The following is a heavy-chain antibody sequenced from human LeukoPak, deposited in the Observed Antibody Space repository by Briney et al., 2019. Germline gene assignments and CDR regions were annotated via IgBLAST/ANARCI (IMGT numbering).Heavy chain of an antibody. CDR2: MNPNSGNT. CDR1: GYTFTSYD. V-gene: IGHV1-8*01. Sequence: GASVKVSCKASGYTFTSYDINWVRQATGQGLEWMGWMNPNSGNTGYAQKFQGRFTMTSNTSISTAYMELSSLRSEDTAVYYCARRGRYCSSTSCHIKFNWFDPWGQGTLVTVSS. J-gene: IGHJ5*02. D-gene: IGHD2-2*01. CDR3: ARRGRYCSSTSCHIKFNWFDP.